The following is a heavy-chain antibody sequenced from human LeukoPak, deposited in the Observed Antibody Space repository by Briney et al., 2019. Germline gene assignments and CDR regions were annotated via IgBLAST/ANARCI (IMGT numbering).Heavy chain of an antibody. V-gene: IGHV3-23*01. CDR2: ISGSGAYT. Sequence: HPGGPLRLSCAASGFTFSTYAMSWVRQAPGKGLKWVSTISGSGAYTFYADSVKGRFTISRDNSKNTLYLQMNSLRDEDTAVYYCARIPPLYDSSGYYYTSREFYFDYWGQGTLVTVSS. J-gene: IGHJ4*02. CDR1: GFTFSTYA. CDR3: ARIPPLYDSSGYYYTSREFYFDY. D-gene: IGHD3-22*01.